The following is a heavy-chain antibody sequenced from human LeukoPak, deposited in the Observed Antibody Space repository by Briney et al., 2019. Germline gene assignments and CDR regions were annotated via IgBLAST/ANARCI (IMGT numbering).Heavy chain of an antibody. CDR3: ARDPWGVGTTGGYYYYYGMDV. J-gene: IGHJ6*02. CDR2: IIPILGIA. Sequence: SVKVSCKASGGTFSSYAISWVRQAPGQGLEWMGRIIPILGIANYAQKFQGRVTITADKPTSTAYMELSSLRSEDTAVYYCARDPWGVGTTGGYYYYYGMDVWGQGTTVTVSS. D-gene: IGHD1-26*01. V-gene: IGHV1-69*04. CDR1: GGTFSSYA.